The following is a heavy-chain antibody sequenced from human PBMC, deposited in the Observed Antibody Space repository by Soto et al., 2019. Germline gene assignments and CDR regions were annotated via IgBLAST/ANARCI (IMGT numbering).Heavy chain of an antibody. CDR2: ISSRSTFI. Sequence: GGSLRLSCTVLGFTLTNENMNWVRQAPGKGLEWVSSISSRSTFINYADSVKGRFTISRDNDKGLVYLQMNSLRAEDTAVYYCARDPPLYMIVVVGVDDFWGQGTLVTVYS. D-gene: IGHD3-22*01. CDR1: GFTLTNEN. CDR3: ARDPPLYMIVVVGVDDF. J-gene: IGHJ4*02. V-gene: IGHV3-21*06.